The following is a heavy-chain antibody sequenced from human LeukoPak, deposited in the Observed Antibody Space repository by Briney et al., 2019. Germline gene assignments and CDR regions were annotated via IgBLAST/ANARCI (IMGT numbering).Heavy chain of an antibody. J-gene: IGHJ4*02. Sequence: GGSLRLSCAASGFTFSSYGMHWVRQAPGKGLEWVAFIRYDGSNKYYADSVKGRFTISRDNSKNTLYLQMNSLRAEDTAVYYCARGSKRYSYGYGSNFDYWGQGTLVTVSS. V-gene: IGHV3-30*02. D-gene: IGHD5-18*01. CDR1: GFTFSSYG. CDR2: IRYDGSNK. CDR3: ARGSKRYSYGYGSNFDY.